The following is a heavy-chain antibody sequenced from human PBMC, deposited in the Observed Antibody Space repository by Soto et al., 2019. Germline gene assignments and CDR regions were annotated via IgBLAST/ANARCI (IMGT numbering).Heavy chain of an antibody. CDR1: GGSVNSYW. D-gene: IGHD3-10*01. CDR3: ARDIGSYAYGEGY. J-gene: IGHJ4*02. V-gene: IGHV4-4*07. CDR2: VYSSGTT. Sequence: SETLSLTCSVSGGSVNSYWWSWIRQPAGKGLEWIGRVYSSGTTDYNPSLNSRATLSVETSKNQFSLKLSSVTAADTAVYYCARDIGSYAYGEGYWGQGIQVTVSS.